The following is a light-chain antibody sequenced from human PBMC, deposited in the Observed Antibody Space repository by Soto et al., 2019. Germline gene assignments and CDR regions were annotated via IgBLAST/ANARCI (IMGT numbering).Light chain of an antibody. CDR2: GVS. J-gene: IGKJ5*01. CDR1: QRLSASD. Sequence: EIVLTQSPGTLSLSPGQRATLSCRASQRLSASDIAWYQQKPGQAPKFLIYGVSSRATGIPDRFSGSGSGTDFTLTISRLEPEDFEEYHCQQYGSSPLITFGQGTRLEIK. V-gene: IGKV3-20*01. CDR3: QQYGSSPLIT.